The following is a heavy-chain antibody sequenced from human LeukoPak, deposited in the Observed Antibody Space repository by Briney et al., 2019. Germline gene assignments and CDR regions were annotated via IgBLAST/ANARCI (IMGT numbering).Heavy chain of an antibody. D-gene: IGHD3-10*01. V-gene: IGHV5-51*01. Sequence: GESLKISCKGSGYRFTTYWIGWVRQMPGKGLEWMGIIYPGDSDTRYSPSFQGQVTISADKSTSTAYLQWSSLKASDTAMYYCARLDGSGSYSRGPDYWGQGTLVTVSS. CDR2: IYPGDSDT. CDR3: ARLDGSGSYSRGPDY. CDR1: GYRFTTYW. J-gene: IGHJ4*02.